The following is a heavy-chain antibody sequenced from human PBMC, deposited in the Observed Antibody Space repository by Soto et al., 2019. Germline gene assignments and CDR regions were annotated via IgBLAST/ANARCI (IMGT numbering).Heavy chain of an antibody. J-gene: IGHJ4*02. Sequence: QVHLVQSGGEVKKPGASVEVSCKTSGFMFTTYGFTWVRQAPGQGLEWMAWISAYNGDKKYAQQFQGRVTMTTHTSTNAVSMELRNLGSDDTAIYYCARTGGGMAARPLDYLGQGTLVTVSS. CDR2: ISAYNGDK. CDR1: GFMFTTYG. D-gene: IGHD6-6*01. V-gene: IGHV1-18*01. CDR3: ARTGGGMAARPLDY.